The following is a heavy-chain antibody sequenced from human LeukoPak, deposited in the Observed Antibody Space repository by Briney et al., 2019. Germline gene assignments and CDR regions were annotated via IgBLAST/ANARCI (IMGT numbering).Heavy chain of an antibody. CDR3: ARGPLRFRELLFDY. CDR2: INHSGST. D-gene: IGHD3-10*01. J-gene: IGHJ4*02. Sequence: SETLSLTCAVYGGSFSGYYWSWIRQPPGKGLEWIGEINHSGSTNYNPSLKSRVTISVDTSENQFSLKLSSVTAADTAVYYCARGPLRFRELLFDYWGQGTLVTVSS. CDR1: GGSFSGYY. V-gene: IGHV4-34*01.